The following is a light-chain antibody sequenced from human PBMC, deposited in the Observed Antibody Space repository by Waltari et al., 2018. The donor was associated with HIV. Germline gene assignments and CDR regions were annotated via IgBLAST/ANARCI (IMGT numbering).Light chain of an antibody. CDR1: SSNIGNNY. CDR3: GTWDSSLSAYV. V-gene: IGLV1-51*01. J-gene: IGLJ1*01. CDR2: DNN. Sequence: QSVLTQPPSVSAAPGQKVTISCSGSSSNIGNNYVSWYQQLPGTTPKPLISDNNKLPPGILGRSSCSQSGTSATLGITGLQTGDEADYYCGTWDSSLSAYVFGTGTKVTV.